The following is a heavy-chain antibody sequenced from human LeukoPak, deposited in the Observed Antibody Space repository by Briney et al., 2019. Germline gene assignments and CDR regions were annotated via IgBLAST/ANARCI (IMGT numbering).Heavy chain of an antibody. CDR1: GFTFSSYW. CDR2: INSDGSST. V-gene: IGHV3-74*01. J-gene: IGHJ5*02. Sequence: GGSLRLSCAASGFTFSSYWMHWVRHAPGKGLVWVSRINSDGSSTNYADSVKGRFTISRDNAKNTLYLQMNSLRAEDTAVYYCARALRGAQGRFDPWGQGTLVTVSS. CDR3: ARALRGAQGRFDP. D-gene: IGHD5-24*01.